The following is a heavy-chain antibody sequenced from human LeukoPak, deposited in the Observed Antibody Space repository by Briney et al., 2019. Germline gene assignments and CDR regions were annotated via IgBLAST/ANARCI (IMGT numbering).Heavy chain of an antibody. J-gene: IGHJ4*02. V-gene: IGHV1-18*01. CDR3: ARDPRDYYDSSGYTYYFDY. CDR1: GYTFTSYG. CDR2: ISAYSGNT. Sequence: ASVKVSCKASGYTFTSYGISWVRQAPGQGLEWMGWISAYSGNTNYAQKLQGRVTMTTDTSTSTAYMELRSLRSDDTAVYYCARDPRDYYDSSGYTYYFDYWGQGTLVTVSS. D-gene: IGHD3-22*01.